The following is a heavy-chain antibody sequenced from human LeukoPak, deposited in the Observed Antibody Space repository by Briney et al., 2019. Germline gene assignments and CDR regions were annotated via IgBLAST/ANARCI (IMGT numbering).Heavy chain of an antibody. D-gene: IGHD2-2*01. V-gene: IGHV3-48*03. J-gene: IGHJ4*02. CDR1: GFTFSSFE. Sequence: WGALRLSFAPPGFTFSSFEKNWVRPGPREGVGGGCYISSSGSTIYYADSVKGRFTISRDNAKNSLYLQMNSLRAEDTAVYYCARSSFLVVVPAAIDYWGQGTLVTVSS. CDR3: ARSSFLVVVPAAIDY. CDR2: ISSSGSTI.